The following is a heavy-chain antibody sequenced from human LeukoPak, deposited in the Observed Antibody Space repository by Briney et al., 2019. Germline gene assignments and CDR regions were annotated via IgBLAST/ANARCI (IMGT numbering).Heavy chain of an antibody. V-gene: IGHV4-34*01. J-gene: IGHJ4*02. CDR3: ARMAAAAGTSFDY. D-gene: IGHD6-13*01. Sequence: PSETLSLTCAVYGGSFSGYYWSWIRQPPGKGLEWIGEINHSGSTNYNPSLKSRVTISVDTSKNQFSLKLSSVTAADTAVYYCARMAAAAGTSFDYWGQGTLVTVSS. CDR2: INHSGST. CDR1: GGSFSGYY.